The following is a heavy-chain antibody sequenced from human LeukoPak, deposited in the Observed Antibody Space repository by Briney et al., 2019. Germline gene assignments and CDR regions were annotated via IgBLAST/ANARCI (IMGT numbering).Heavy chain of an antibody. CDR3: GRNSAVGAIGAFDY. Sequence: GGSLRLSCAASGFTFSSYSMNWVRQAPGKGLEWVSSISSSSSYIYYADSVKGRFTISRDNAKNSLYRQMNSLRTEDTAVYYCGRNSAVGAIGAFDYWGQGTLVTVSS. CDR2: ISSSSSYI. V-gene: IGHV3-21*01. CDR1: GFTFSSYS. D-gene: IGHD1-26*01. J-gene: IGHJ4*02.